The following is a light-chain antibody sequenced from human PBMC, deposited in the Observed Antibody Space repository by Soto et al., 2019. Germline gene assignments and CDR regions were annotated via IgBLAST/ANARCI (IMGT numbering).Light chain of an antibody. V-gene: IGKV1-5*01. CDR2: DDS. CDR1: QTISKW. Sequence: DIQMTQSPSTLSASLGDRVTITCRASQTISKWLAWYQQKTGKAPKLLIFDDSSLDRGVSSRLSGSGSGTEFNLTISRLQPDDFATYYCQKYNTYFRTFGQGTKVDIK. J-gene: IGKJ1*01. CDR3: QKYNTYFRT.